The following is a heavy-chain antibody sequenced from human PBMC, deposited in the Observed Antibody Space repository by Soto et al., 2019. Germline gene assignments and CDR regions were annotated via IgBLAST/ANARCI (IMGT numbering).Heavy chain of an antibody. J-gene: IGHJ3*02. V-gene: IGHV3-66*01. D-gene: IGHD1-1*01. CDR3: ARDLEGRGYDAFDI. Sequence: EVQLVESGGGLVQPGGSLRLSCAASGFTVSSNYMSWVRQAPGKGLEWVSVIYSGGSTYYADSVKGRFTISRDNAKDMLYRQMNSLGAEDTAVYYCARDLEGRGYDAFDIWGQGTMVTVSS. CDR2: IYSGGST. CDR1: GFTVSSNY.